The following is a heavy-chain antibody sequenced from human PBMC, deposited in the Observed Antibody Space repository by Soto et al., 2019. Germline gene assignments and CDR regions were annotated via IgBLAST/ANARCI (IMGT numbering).Heavy chain of an antibody. D-gene: IGHD5-12*01. CDR1: GYSFTTYW. V-gene: IGHV5-51*01. Sequence: PGESLTISCQGSGYSFTTYWLAWVRQMPGKGLEYMGIIYPGDSDSRYSPAFQGQVTISADKSINTAYLQWTSLKASDTAIYYCARSRVSTPRLEDPFDIWGQGTMVTVSS. J-gene: IGHJ3*02. CDR2: IYPGDSDS. CDR3: ARSRVSTPRLEDPFDI.